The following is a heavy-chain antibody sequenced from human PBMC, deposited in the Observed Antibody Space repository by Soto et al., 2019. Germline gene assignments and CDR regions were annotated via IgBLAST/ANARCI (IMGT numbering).Heavy chain of an antibody. J-gene: IGHJ6*02. CDR3: AREEWTDRRPYLYSGMDV. D-gene: IGHD3-3*01. Sequence: EVQLLESGGGSVQPGGSLKLSCAVSGFTFSIYAMCWVRQAPGRGPEWVAGINDDGDRTYYADSAKGRFTISRDNSKNTLYLQMNSLRAEDTDVYYCAREEWTDRRPYLYSGMDVWGQGTTVTVSS. V-gene: IGHV3-23*01. CDR2: INDDGDRT. CDR1: GFTFSIYA.